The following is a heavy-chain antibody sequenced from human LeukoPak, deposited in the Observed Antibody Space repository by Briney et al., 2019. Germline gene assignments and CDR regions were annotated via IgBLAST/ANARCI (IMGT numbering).Heavy chain of an antibody. CDR3: ARGGGYYTPGGYYFDY. V-gene: IGHV1-8*01. D-gene: IGHD3-3*01. Sequence: ASVKVSCKASGYTFTSYDINWVRQSTGHGHECMGWLNPNSGNTGYAQKFQGRVTMTRNTSISTAYMELSSLRSEDTAVYYCARGGGYYTPGGYYFDYWGQGTLVTVSS. CDR1: GYTFTSYD. J-gene: IGHJ4*02. CDR2: LNPNSGNT.